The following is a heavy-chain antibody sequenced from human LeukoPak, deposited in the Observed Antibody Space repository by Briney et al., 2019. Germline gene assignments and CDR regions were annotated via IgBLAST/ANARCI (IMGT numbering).Heavy chain of an antibody. J-gene: IGHJ4*02. V-gene: IGHV4-39*01. CDR3: ARQYYDSTGYYYFDH. CDR1: CGSISSSSFY. D-gene: IGHD3-22*01. CDR2: IYYRGTT. Sequence: SETLSLTCTVSCGSISSSSFYWGWIRQPPGKGLEWIGSIYYRGTTYYNPSLKSRVTISVDTSKSQFSLKLTSVTAADTAMYYCARQYYDSTGYYYFDHWGQGTLVTVCS.